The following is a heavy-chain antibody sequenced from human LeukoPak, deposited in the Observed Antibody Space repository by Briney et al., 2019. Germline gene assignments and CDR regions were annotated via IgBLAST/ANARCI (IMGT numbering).Heavy chain of an antibody. CDR1: GFTFSNYG. D-gene: IGHD3-16*02. CDR3: AKGPFFTFGGVIAPDFDY. CDR2: TRYDGSNK. Sequence: GGSLRLSCAASGFTFSNYGIHWVRQAPGKGLEWVAFTRYDGSNKYYADSVKGRFTISRDNSKNTLYLQMNSLRAEDTAVYYCAKGPFFTFGGVIAPDFDYWGQGTLVTVSS. V-gene: IGHV3-30*02. J-gene: IGHJ4*02.